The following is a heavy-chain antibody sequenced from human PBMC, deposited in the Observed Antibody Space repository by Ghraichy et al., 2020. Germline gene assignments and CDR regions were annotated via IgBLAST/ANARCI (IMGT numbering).Heavy chain of an antibody. D-gene: IGHD1-26*01. CDR2: RSPDKETK. CDR1: GFPFSRYG. Sequence: GGSLRRSCKGSGFPFSRYGFHWVRRAPGKGLEWVAVRSPDKETKFYADSVRGRFTISRDDSKSTLFLRMNNLRPEDTGIYYCARGDDGSPDSWGPGTQVIVSS. J-gene: IGHJ4*02. CDR3: ARGDDGSPDS. V-gene: IGHV3-33*05.